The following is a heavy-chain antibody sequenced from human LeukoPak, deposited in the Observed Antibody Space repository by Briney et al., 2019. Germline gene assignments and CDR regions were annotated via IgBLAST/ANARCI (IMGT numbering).Heavy chain of an antibody. D-gene: IGHD2-21*02. CDR3: ARDTPPYCGGDCYRRFDY. CDR1: GLTFSSYG. J-gene: IGHJ4*02. V-gene: IGHV3-30*03. Sequence: TGGSLRLSCAASGLTFSSYGIHWVRQAPGKGLEWVAGISYDGSNKYYADSVKGRFAISRDNSKNTLYLQMNSLRAEDTAVYYCARDTPPYCGGDCYRRFDYWGQGTLVTVSS. CDR2: ISYDGSNK.